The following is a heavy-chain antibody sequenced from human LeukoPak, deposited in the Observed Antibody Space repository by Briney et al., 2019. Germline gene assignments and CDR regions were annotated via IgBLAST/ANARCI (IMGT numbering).Heavy chain of an antibody. D-gene: IGHD6-13*01. V-gene: IGHV4-59*12. CDR1: GGATSTYY. J-gene: IGHJ6*03. CDR2: IYYTGST. CDR3: ARDSWWTAAGYYYYMDV. Sequence: SETLSLTCTVSGGATSTYYWSWIRQTPGMGLEWIGYIYYTGSTNYNPSLKSRVTISVDASKNQFSLKMSSVTAADTAVYYCARDSWWTAAGYYYYMDVWGKGTTVTVSS.